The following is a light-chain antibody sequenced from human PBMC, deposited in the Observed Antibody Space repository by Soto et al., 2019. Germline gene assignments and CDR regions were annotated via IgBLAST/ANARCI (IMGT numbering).Light chain of an antibody. V-gene: IGKV3-15*01. CDR3: QHYSNRPPT. J-gene: IGKJ3*01. CDR2: YAS. Sequence: EVVMTQSPATLSVSPGERATLSCRASQTVHRNLAWYQQKPGQAPSLLISYASTRATGIPARFSGSGSGTEFTLTISSLQSEDSGVYYCQHYSNRPPTFGPGTKVEIK. CDR1: QTVHRN.